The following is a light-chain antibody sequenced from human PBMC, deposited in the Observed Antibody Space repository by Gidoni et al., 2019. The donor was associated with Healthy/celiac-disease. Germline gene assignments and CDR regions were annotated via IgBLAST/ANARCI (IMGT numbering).Light chain of an antibody. CDR2: DAS. J-gene: IGKJ4*01. V-gene: IGKV3-11*01. Sequence: VLTQSPATLSLSPGERATLSCRASQSVSSYLAWYQQKPGQAPRLLIYDASNRATGIPARFSGSGSGTDFTLTISSLEPEDFAVYYCQQRSNWPSVTFGGGTKVEIK. CDR1: QSVSSY. CDR3: QQRSNWPSVT.